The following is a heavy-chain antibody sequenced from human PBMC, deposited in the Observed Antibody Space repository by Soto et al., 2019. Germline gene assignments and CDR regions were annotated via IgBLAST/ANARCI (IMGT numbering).Heavy chain of an antibody. V-gene: IGHV1-2*02. J-gene: IGHJ5*02. CDR3: ARGWFDP. CDR1: GYTFTDQY. Sequence: GASVKVSCKASGYTFTDQYIHWLRQAPGQSLEWMGWINTYSGGTHFARKFQDRVTMARDTSKNQFALKLSSVTAADTAVDYCARGWFDPWGQGTLVTVSS. CDR2: INTYSGGT.